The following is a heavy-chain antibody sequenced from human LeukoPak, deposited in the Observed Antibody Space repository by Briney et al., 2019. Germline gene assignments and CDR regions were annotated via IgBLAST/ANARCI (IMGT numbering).Heavy chain of an antibody. CDR2: ISAFNGNS. CDR3: ARSFIAEAATAYDY. CDR1: GYTFSSFG. V-gene: IGHV1-18*01. Sequence: ASVKVSCKAYGYTFSSFGIGWVRQAPGQGPEWMGWISAFNGNSEYPQKLQDRVTATIETSTNIAYMELRNLRPDDTAVYYCARSFIAEAATAYDYWGQGTLVIVSS. J-gene: IGHJ4*02. D-gene: IGHD6-19*01.